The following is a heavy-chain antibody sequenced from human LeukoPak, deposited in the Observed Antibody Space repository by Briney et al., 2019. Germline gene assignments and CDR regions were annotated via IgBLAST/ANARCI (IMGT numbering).Heavy chain of an antibody. CDR1: GGSSSSNY. V-gene: IGHV4-59*01. Sequence: SETLSLTCTVSGGSSSSNYWSWIRQPPGKGLEWIGYIYYSGSTNYNPSLKSRVTISVDTSKNQFSLKLSSVTAADTAVYYCTSASDTSIAARDWFDPWGQGTLVTVSS. CDR3: TSASDTSIAARDWFDP. D-gene: IGHD6-6*01. CDR2: IYYSGST. J-gene: IGHJ5*02.